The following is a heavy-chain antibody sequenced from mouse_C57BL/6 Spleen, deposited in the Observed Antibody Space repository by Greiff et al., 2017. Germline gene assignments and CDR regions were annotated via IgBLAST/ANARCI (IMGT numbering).Heavy chain of an antibody. D-gene: IGHD1-1*02. J-gene: IGHJ1*03. CDR1: GFYFNDYY. CDR2: IDPENGDT. V-gene: IGHV14-2*01. CDR3: APCGNYGYFDV. Sequence: VQLKESGAELVKPGASVKLSCTASGFYFNDYYMNWVKQRTEQGLEWIGRIDPENGDTKYAPKFQGKATLTADTSSNTAYLPLRNLTSVDNAVCYCAPCGNYGYFDVWGTGTTVTVSS.